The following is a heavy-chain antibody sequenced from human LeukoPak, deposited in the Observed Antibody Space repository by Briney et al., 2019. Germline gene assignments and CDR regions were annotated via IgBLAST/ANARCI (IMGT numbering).Heavy chain of an antibody. CDR1: GFAFSSHA. D-gene: IGHD4-17*01. Sequence: GGSLRLSCAASGFAFSSHAMTWVRQAPGKGLEWVSAISISGDRTYYAHSVKGRFTISRDNSKNTVYLQMNSLRAEDTAVYYCANEIRPNDYWGQGTPVTVSS. CDR3: ANEIRPNDY. CDR2: ISISGDRT. J-gene: IGHJ4*02. V-gene: IGHV3-23*01.